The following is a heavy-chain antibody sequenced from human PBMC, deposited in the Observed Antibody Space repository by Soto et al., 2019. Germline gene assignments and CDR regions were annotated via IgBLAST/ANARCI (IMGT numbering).Heavy chain of an antibody. V-gene: IGHV4-34*01. CDR1: GGSFSGYY. J-gene: IGHJ5*02. Sequence: PSETLSLTCAVCGGSFSGYYWSWIRQPPGKGLEWIGEINHSGSTNYNPSLKSRVTISVDTSKNQFSLKLSSVTAADTAVYYCARESSGSYSNWFDPWGQGTLVTVSS. CDR3: ARESSGSYSNWFDP. CDR2: INHSGST. D-gene: IGHD3-10*01.